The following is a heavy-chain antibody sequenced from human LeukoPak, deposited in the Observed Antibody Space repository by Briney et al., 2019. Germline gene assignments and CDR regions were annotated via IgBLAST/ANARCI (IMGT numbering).Heavy chain of an antibody. J-gene: IGHJ4*02. V-gene: IGHV3-30*03. CDR2: ISYDGSNK. D-gene: IGHD2-2*01. Sequence: GGSLRLSCAASGFSFRTYGMHWVRQAPGKGLEWVAVISYDGSNKYYADSVKGRFTISRDNAKNSLYLQMNSLRAEDTAVYYCARDMRLQYWGQGTLVTVSS. CDR3: ARDMRLQY. CDR1: GFSFRTYG.